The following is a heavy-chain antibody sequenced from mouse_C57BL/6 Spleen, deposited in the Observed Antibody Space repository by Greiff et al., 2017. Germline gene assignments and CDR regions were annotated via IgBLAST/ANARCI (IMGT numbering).Heavy chain of an antibody. V-gene: IGHV1-64*01. CDR1: GYTFTSYW. J-gene: IGHJ4*01. D-gene: IGHD2-3*01. CDR3: ARGGYDGYYDAMDY. CDR2: IHPNSGST. Sequence: QVQLQQPGAELVKPGASVKLSRKASGYTFTSYWMHWVKQRPGQGLEWIGMIHPNSGSTNYNEKFKSKATLTVDKSSSTAYMQLSSLTSEDSAVYYCARGGYDGYYDAMDYWGQGTSVTVSS.